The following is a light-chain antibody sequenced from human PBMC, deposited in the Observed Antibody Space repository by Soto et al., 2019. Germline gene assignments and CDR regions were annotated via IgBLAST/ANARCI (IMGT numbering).Light chain of an antibody. CDR3: SSYSHSPPSYV. CDR2: HVT. J-gene: IGLJ1*01. Sequence: VLNPTASLSGSPGQSITNSCTGKKGGVCDYNSVSWYQRHPGKAPKVMIYHVTIRASGVSNRFSGSKSGNTASLTISGLQAEDEADYYCSSYSHSPPSYVFGTGTKVTVL. CDR1: KGGVCDYNS. V-gene: IGLV2-14*03.